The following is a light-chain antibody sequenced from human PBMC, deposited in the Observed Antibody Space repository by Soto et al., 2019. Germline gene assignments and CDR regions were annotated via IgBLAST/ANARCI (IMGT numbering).Light chain of an antibody. CDR1: SGHSNYA. J-gene: IGLJ2*01. V-gene: IGLV4-69*01. CDR3: QTWGTGIVV. CDR2: LNSDGSH. Sequence: QLVLTQSPSASASLGASVKLTCTLSSGHSNYAIAWHQQQQEKGPRYLMKLNSDGSHSKGDGIPDRFSGSSSGAERYLTISSLQSEDEADYYCQTWGTGIVVFGGGTKLTVL.